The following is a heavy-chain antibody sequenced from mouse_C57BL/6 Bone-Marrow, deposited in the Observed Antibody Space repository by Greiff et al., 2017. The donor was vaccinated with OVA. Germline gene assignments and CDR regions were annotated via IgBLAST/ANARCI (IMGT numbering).Heavy chain of an antibody. V-gene: IGHV14-2*01. CDR3: ARFITTVVGAMDY. Sequence: VQLKESGPELVKPGASVKISCKASGYTFTDYYMHWVKQRTEQGLEWIGRIDPEDGETKYAPKFQGKATITADTSSNTAYLQLSSLTSEDTAVYYCARFITTVVGAMDYWGQGTSVTVSS. CDR1: GYTFTDYY. D-gene: IGHD1-1*01. J-gene: IGHJ4*01. CDR2: IDPEDGET.